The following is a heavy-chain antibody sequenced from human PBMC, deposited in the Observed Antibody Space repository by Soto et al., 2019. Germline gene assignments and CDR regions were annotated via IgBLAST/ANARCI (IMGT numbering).Heavy chain of an antibody. J-gene: IGHJ3*02. CDR2: IRKDGGKE. CDR3: AKSEGWSFDI. D-gene: IGHD2-15*01. CDR1: GFSFRSHW. V-gene: IGHV3-7*01. Sequence: EVQLVESGGGLVQPGGSLRLSCAASGFSFRSHWMSWVRQAPGKGLEWVANIRKDGGKEQYLESVKGRFTLSRDNAKTLLYLQMHGLRVEDTAVYYCAKSEGWSFDIRGQGTMVTVSS.